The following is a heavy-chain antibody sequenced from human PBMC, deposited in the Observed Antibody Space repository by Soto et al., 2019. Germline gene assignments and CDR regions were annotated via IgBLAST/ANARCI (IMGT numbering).Heavy chain of an antibody. V-gene: IGHV1-69*13. D-gene: IGHD3-10*01. CDR1: GGTFSSHA. Sequence: ASVKVSCKASGGTFSSHAISWVRQAPGQGLEWMGGIIPIFGTANYAQKFQGRVTITADESTSTAYMELSSLRSEDTAVYYCARGRLRGVIIRSYYGMDVWGQGTTVTVSS. J-gene: IGHJ6*02. CDR3: ARGRLRGVIIRSYYGMDV. CDR2: IIPIFGTA.